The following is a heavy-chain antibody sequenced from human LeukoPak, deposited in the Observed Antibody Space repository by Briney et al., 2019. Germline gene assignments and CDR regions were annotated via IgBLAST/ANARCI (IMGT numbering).Heavy chain of an antibody. Sequence: GGSLRLSCAASGFTFSSYWMSWVRQAPGKGLEWVANIKQDGSEKYYVDSVKGRFTISRDNAKTSLYLQMNSLRAEDTAVYYCARLKYYDNSGYYFILSWYFDLWGRGTLVTVSS. CDR1: GFTFSSYW. CDR3: ARLKYYDNSGYYFILSWYFDL. J-gene: IGHJ2*01. CDR2: IKQDGSEK. D-gene: IGHD3-22*01. V-gene: IGHV3-7*01.